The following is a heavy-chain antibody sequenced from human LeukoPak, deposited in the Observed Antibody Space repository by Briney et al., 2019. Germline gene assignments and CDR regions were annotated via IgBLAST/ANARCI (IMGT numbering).Heavy chain of an antibody. CDR2: INSDGSST. CDR3: AREYYYDSSGYYYGY. V-gene: IGHV3-74*01. Sequence: GGSLRLSCAASGFTFSSYWMHWVRQAPGKGLVWVSRINSDGSSTSYADSVKGRFTISRDNAKNSLYLQMNSLRAEDTAVYYCAREYYYDSSGYYYGYWGQGTLVTVSS. J-gene: IGHJ4*02. CDR1: GFTFSSYW. D-gene: IGHD3-22*01.